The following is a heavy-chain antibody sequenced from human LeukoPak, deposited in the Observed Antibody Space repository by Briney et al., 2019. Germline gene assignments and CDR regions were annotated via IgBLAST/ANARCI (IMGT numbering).Heavy chain of an antibody. J-gene: IGHJ6*02. V-gene: IGHV3-23*03. D-gene: IGHD3-3*01. CDR1: GFTFSAFA. Sequence: GGSLRLSCAASGFTFSAFAVTWVRQAPGKGLEWVSVIYSGGSTYYADSVKGRFTISRHNSKNTLYLQMNSLRAEDTAVYYCAKDGGGSLEWLPPMDVWGQGTMVTVS. CDR2: IYSGGST. CDR3: AKDGGGSLEWLPPMDV.